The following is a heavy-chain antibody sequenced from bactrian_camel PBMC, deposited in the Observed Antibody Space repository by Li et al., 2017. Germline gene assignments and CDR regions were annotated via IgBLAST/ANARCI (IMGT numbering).Heavy chain of an antibody. CDR2: IDTDGTP. D-gene: IGHD6*01. Sequence: HVQLVESGGGSVQAGGSLRLTCTVSGHLYSTFCMAWFRQAPGKERERVAVIDTDGTPSYIDSVKGRFTISKDNANNSLFLQMDSLKPEDTATYICAAGARLGGSWYYPQAGYNYWGQGTQVTV. V-gene: IGHV3S53*01. CDR3: AAGARLGGSWYYPQAGYNY. J-gene: IGHJ4*01. CDR1: GHLYSTFC.